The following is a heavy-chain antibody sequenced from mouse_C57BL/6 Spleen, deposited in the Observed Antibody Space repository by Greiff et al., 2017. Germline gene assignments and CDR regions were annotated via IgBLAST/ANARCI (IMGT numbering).Heavy chain of an antibody. CDR1: GYTFTSYW. Sequence: QVQLQQPGAELVMPGASVKLSCKASGYTFTSYWMHWVKQRPGQGLEWIGEIDPSDSYTNYNQKFKGKSTLTVDKSSSTAYMQLSSLTYEDSAVYYCARGAAQVAWFAYWGQGTLVTVSA. V-gene: IGHV1-69*01. J-gene: IGHJ3*01. D-gene: IGHD3-2*02. CDR2: IDPSDSYT. CDR3: ARGAAQVAWFAY.